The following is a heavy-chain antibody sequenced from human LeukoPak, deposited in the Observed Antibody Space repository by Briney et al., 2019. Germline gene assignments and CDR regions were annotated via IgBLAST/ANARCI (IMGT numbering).Heavy chain of an antibody. V-gene: IGHV3-23*01. J-gene: IGHJ4*02. D-gene: IGHD2-21*02. CDR3: ARDLCGGDCYLGDY. CDR1: GFTFSSYA. CDR2: ISGSGGST. Sequence: GSLRLSCAASGFTFSSYAMSWVRQAPGKGLEWVSAISGSGGSTYYADSVKGRFTISRDNSKNTLYLQMNSLRAEDTAVYYCARDLCGGDCYLGDYWGQGTLVTVSS.